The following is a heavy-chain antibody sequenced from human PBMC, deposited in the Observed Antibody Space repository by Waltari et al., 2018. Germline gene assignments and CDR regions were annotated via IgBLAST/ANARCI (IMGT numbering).Heavy chain of an antibody. J-gene: IGHJ4*02. CDR3: AKGHSGSYGLDS. V-gene: IGHV3-9*01. D-gene: IGHD1-26*01. CDR1: GFPFDYYA. Sequence: EVQLVESGGGLVQPGRSLRLSCAASGFPFDYYAMNWVRPAPGKDLEWVSGISWNSGNIGYADSVKGRFTISKDNAKNSLYLQMNSLKTGDTALYYCAKGHSGSYGLDSWGQGTLVTVSP. CDR2: ISWNSGNI.